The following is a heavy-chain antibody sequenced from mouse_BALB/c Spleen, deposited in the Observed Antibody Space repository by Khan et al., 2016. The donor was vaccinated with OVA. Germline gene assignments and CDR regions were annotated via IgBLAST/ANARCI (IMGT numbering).Heavy chain of an antibody. CDR1: GYSITSNYA. Sequence: EVQLQESGPGLVKPSQSLSLTCTVTGYSITSNYAWNWIRQFPGNKLEWMGYISYSGRTSYIPSSKSRISITRDTSKNQFFLQLNSVTTEDTATYYCARGNYYGYAMDYWGQGTSVTVSS. D-gene: IGHD1-1*01. V-gene: IGHV3-2*02. CDR3: ARGNYYGYAMDY. J-gene: IGHJ4*01. CDR2: ISYSGRT.